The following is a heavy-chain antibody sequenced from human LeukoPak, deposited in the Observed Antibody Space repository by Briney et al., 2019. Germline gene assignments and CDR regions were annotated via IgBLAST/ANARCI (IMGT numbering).Heavy chain of an antibody. J-gene: IGHJ3*02. D-gene: IGHD1-26*01. CDR1: GFIFSSYW. V-gene: IGHV3-7*01. CDR2: IKQAGSES. CDR3: ARAYSRSYFYAFDI. Sequence: GGSLRLSCAASGFIFSSYWMTWVRQAPGKGLEWVANIKQAGSESSYVDSVKGRFTISRDNAKNSLYLQINSVRAEDTAVYYCARAYSRSYFYAFDIWGQGTMVTVSS.